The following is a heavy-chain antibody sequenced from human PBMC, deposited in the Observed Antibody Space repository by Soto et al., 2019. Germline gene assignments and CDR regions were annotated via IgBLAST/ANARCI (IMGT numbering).Heavy chain of an antibody. Sequence: EVQLLESGGDLVQPGGSLRLSCVASGFTFVNYAMIWVRQAPGKGLEWVSSISAGGDGTYYADSVKGRFTSSRDDSKYTLCLQMSSLRADVRSDYYCAKVSCRGGQCYHVEYYYYMDAWGSGTTVTVSS. CDR1: GFTFVNYA. CDR2: ISAGGDGT. J-gene: IGHJ6*03. V-gene: IGHV3-23*01. CDR3: AKVSCRGGQCYHVEYYYYMDA. D-gene: IGHD2-21*01.